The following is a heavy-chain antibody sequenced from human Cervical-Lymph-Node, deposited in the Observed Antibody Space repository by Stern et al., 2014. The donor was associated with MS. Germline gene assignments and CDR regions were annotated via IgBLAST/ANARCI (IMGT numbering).Heavy chain of an antibody. CDR1: GFTFSSYS. Sequence: EDQLVESGGGQVKPGGSLRLSCAASGFTFSSYSMNWVRQAPGTGLEWVSSISSRSSSIYHADAAKGRFTISRDDAKNSMYLQMHSLRAEDTAVYYCARGTTVTTNYYYGMDVWGQGTTVTGSS. CDR3: ARGTTVTTNYYYGMDV. J-gene: IGHJ6*02. V-gene: IGHV3-21*01. CDR2: ISSRSSSI. D-gene: IGHD4-17*01.